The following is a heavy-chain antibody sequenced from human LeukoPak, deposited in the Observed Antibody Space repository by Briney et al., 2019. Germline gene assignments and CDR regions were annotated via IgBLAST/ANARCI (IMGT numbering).Heavy chain of an antibody. V-gene: IGHV4-38-2*02. D-gene: IGHD3-10*01. Sequence: PSETLSLTCTVSGYSISSGYYWGWIRQPPGKGLEWIGSIYHSGSTYYNPSLKSRVTISVDTSKNQFSLKLSSVTAADTAVYYCASGSKGWFGELFPFDYWGQGTLVTVSS. CDR2: IYHSGST. CDR1: GYSISSGYY. J-gene: IGHJ4*02. CDR3: ASGSKGWFGELFPFDY.